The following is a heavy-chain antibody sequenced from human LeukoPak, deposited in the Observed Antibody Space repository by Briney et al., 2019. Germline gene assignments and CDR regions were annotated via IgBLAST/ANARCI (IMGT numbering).Heavy chain of an antibody. J-gene: IGHJ5*02. CDR3: ARGLTMVRGDYNWFDP. CDR1: GYSISSGYY. D-gene: IGHD3-10*01. V-gene: IGHV4-38-2*01. Sequence: SETLSLTCGVAGYSISSGYYWGWIRQPPGKGLEGIGSIYHSGSTYYNPSLKSRVTISVDTSKNQFSLKLSSVTAADTAVYYCARGLTMVRGDYNWFDPWGQGTLVTVSS. CDR2: IYHSGST.